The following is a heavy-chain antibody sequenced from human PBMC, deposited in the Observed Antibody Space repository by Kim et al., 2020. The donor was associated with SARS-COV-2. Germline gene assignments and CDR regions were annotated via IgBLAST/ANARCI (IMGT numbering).Heavy chain of an antibody. Sequence: SETLSLTCAVYGGSFSGYYWSWIRQPPGKGLEWIGEINHSGSTNYNPSLKSRVTISVDTSKNQFSLKLSSVTAADTAVYYCARGSSGGAPSPFDYWGQGTLVTVSS. D-gene: IGHD6-6*01. CDR3: ARGSSGGAPSPFDY. J-gene: IGHJ4*02. V-gene: IGHV4-34*01. CDR2: INHSGST. CDR1: GGSFSGYY.